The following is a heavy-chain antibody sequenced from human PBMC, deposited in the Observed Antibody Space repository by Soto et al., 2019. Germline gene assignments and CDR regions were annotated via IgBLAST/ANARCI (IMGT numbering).Heavy chain of an antibody. D-gene: IGHD5-18*01. Sequence: ASVKVSCKASGYTFTSYAMHWVRQAPGQRLEWMGRINAGNGNTKYSQKIQGRVTITRDTSASTAYMELSSLSSEDTAVYYCARDPGYSYGYNWGQGTLVTVSS. CDR3: ARDPGYSYGYN. J-gene: IGHJ4*02. CDR1: GYTFTSYA. V-gene: IGHV1-3*01. CDR2: INAGNGNT.